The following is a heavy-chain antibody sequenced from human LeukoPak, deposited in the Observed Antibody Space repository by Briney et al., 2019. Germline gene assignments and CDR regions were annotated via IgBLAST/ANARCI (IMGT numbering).Heavy chain of an antibody. CDR1: GFTFSNYA. V-gene: IGHV3-23*01. Sequence: PGGSLRLSCAASGFTFSNYAMSWVRQAPGKGLEWVSDISGSGSGGSTYYADSVKGRFTISRDNSKNTLYLQMNSLRAEDTAVYYCAKSGYNRFDYWGQGTLVTVSS. D-gene: IGHD5-24*01. J-gene: IGHJ4*02. CDR3: AKSGYNRFDY. CDR2: ISGSGSGGST.